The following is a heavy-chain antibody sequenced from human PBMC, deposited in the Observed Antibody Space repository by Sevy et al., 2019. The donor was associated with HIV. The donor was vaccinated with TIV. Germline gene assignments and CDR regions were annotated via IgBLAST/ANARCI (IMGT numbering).Heavy chain of an antibody. V-gene: IGHV4-59*01. D-gene: IGHD4-17*01. CDR3: ARGYDYGDYVGAFDI. CDR1: GGSISSYY. CDR2: IYYSGST. Sequence: SETLSLTCTVSGGSISSYYWSWIRQPPGKGLEWIGYIYYSGSTNYNPSLKSRVTISVDTSKNQFSLKLSSVTAADTAVYYWARGYDYGDYVGAFDIWGQGTMVTVSS. J-gene: IGHJ3*02.